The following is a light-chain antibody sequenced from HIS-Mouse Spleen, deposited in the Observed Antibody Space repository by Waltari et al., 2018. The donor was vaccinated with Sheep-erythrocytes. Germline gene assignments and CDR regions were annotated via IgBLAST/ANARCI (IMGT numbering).Light chain of an antibody. CDR2: EGS. Sequence: QSALTQPASVSGSPGQSITISCTGTSSDVGSYNLVSCYQQHPGKAPKLMIYEGSKRPSGVFNRFSGSKSGNTASLTISGLQAEDEADYYCCSYAGSSTFDVVFGGGTKLTVL. CDR1: SSDVGSYNL. J-gene: IGLJ2*01. V-gene: IGLV2-23*03. CDR3: CSYAGSSTFDVV.